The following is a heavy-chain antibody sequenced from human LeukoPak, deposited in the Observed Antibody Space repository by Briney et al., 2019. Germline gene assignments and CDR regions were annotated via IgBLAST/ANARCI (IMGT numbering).Heavy chain of an antibody. V-gene: IGHV4-34*01. CDR3: ARRKIWFGKAYNWFDP. J-gene: IGHJ5*02. Sequence: SETLSLTCAVYGGSFSGYYWSWIRQPPGKGLEWIREINHSGSTNYNPSLKSRVTISVDTSKNQFSLKLSSVTAADTAVYYCARRKIWFGKAYNWFDPWGQGTLVTVSS. D-gene: IGHD3-10*01. CDR1: GGSFSGYY. CDR2: INHSGST.